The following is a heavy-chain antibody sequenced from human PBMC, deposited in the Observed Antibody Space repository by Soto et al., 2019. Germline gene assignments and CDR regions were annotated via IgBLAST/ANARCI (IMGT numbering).Heavy chain of an antibody. CDR3: AKDLGPLKLLNYVFYGLDV. J-gene: IGHJ6*02. CDR1: GFTVSSSY. Sequence: GSLSLSCNASGFTVSSSYMSWVRQAPGMGLEWVAVIESGGTAHYADSVKGRFTISRDNPNNIIYLQLHTLRAEDTAVYYCAKDLGPLKLLNYVFYGLDVWGQGTTVTVSS. D-gene: IGHD2-21*02. CDR2: IESGGTA. V-gene: IGHV3-53*01.